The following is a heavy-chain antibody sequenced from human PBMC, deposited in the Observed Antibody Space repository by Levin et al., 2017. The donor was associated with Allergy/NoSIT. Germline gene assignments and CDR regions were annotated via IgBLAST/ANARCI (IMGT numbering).Heavy chain of an antibody. CDR2: ISYDGSSK. D-gene: IGHD3-10*01. Sequence: PGESLKISCAASGFTFSSYAMHWVRQAPGKGLEWVAIISYDGSSKYYADSVKGRFTISRDNSKNTLYLQMNSLRAEDTAVYYCARDAFYGSGTYHVYWGQGTLVTVSS. J-gene: IGHJ4*02. V-gene: IGHV3-30-3*01. CDR3: ARDAFYGSGTYHVY. CDR1: GFTFSSYA.